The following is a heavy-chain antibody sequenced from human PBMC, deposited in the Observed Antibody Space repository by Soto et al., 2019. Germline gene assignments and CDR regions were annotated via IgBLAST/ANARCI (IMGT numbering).Heavy chain of an antibody. J-gene: IGHJ4*02. CDR2: IWYDGSNK. CDR3: ARDRGSSGWAGFDY. Sequence: QVQLVESGGGVVQPGRSLRLSCAASGFTFSNYGMHWVRQAPGKGLEWVAVIWYDGSNKYYADSVKGRFTISRDNSKNTLYLQMNSLSAEDTAVYYCARDRGSSGWAGFDYWGQGTLVVVSS. D-gene: IGHD6-19*01. CDR1: GFTFSNYG. V-gene: IGHV3-33*01.